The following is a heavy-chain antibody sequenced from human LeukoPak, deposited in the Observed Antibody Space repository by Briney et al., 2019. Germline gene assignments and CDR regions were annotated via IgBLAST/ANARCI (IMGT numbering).Heavy chain of an antibody. Sequence: PGGSLRLSCAASGFTFSSYSMNWVRQAPGKGLEWVSSISSSSSYIYYADSVKGRFTISRDNAKNSLYLQMNSLRAEDTAVYYCAKPLDYGDYYYYGMDVWGKGTTVTVSS. CDR2: ISSSSSYI. V-gene: IGHV3-21*01. CDR3: AKPLDYGDYYYYGMDV. J-gene: IGHJ6*04. CDR1: GFTFSSYS. D-gene: IGHD4-17*01.